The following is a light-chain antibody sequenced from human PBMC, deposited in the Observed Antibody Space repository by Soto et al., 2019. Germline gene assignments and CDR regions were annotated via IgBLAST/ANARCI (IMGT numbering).Light chain of an antibody. Sequence: DIQLTQSPSFLSPSIGESVTITCRASQVISTSLAWYQVKPGKAPKLLIYAAYSLQGGVPSRFSGSGSGTHFTLTIRSLQPEDSATYYCKQSYSTLWTFGQGTKVDIK. CDR2: AAY. V-gene: IGKV1-9*01. CDR3: KQSYSTLWT. J-gene: IGKJ1*01. CDR1: QVISTS.